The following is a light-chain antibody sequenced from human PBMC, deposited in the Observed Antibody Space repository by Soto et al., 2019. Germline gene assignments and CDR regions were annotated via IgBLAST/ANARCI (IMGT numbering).Light chain of an antibody. J-gene: IGKJ3*01. CDR3: QQYGSSLLFT. CDR1: QSVSSSY. CDR2: GAS. V-gene: IGKV3-20*01. Sequence: EIVLTQSPGTLSLSPGERAILSCRASQSVSSSYLAWYQQKPDQAPRLLIYGASSRATGIPDRFSGSGSGTDFTLTISRLEPEDFAVYYCQQYGSSLLFTFGPGTKVDIK.